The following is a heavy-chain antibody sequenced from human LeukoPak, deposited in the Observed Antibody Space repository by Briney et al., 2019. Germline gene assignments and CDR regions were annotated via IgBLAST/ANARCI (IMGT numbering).Heavy chain of an antibody. Sequence: GGSLSLSCAASGFTFSSYEMNWVRQAPGKGLEWVSYISSSGSTIYYADSVKGRFTISRDNAKNSLYLQMNSLRAEDTAVYYCARAGAMVTMEALSYWGQGTLVTVSS. CDR3: ARAGAMVTMEALSY. CDR1: GFTFSSYE. CDR2: ISSSGSTI. J-gene: IGHJ4*02. V-gene: IGHV3-48*03. D-gene: IGHD5-18*01.